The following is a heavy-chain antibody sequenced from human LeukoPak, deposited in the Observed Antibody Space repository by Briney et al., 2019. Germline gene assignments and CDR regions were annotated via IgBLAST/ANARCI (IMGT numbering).Heavy chain of an antibody. D-gene: IGHD2-21*02. CDR1: GFTFASYA. CDR2: ISGSGGST. J-gene: IGHJ4*02. CDR3: AKSGLVTAIRSYFDY. V-gene: IGHV3-23*01. Sequence: GGSLRLSCAASGFTFASYAVSWVRQAPGKGLEWVSTISGSGGSTYYADSVKGRFTISRYNSKNTLSLQMNSLRAEDTAVYYCAKSGLVTAIRSYFDYWGQGTLVTVSS.